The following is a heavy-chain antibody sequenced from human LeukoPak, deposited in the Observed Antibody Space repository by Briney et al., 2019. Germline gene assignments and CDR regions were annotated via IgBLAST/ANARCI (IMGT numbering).Heavy chain of an antibody. CDR1: GFTFSSYE. Sequence: PGGSLRLSCAASGFTFSSYEMNWVRQPPGKGLEWVSYISSSGSTIYYADSVKGRFTIFREDAKKSLYLQMNSLRAEDTAVYYCARPSSYYYDSSGPDAFDIWGQGTMVTVSS. CDR3: ARPSSYYYDSSGPDAFDI. J-gene: IGHJ3*02. CDR2: ISSSGSTI. D-gene: IGHD3-22*01. V-gene: IGHV3-48*03.